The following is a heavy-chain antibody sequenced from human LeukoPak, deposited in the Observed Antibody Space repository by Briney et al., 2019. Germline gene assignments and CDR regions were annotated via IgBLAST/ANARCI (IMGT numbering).Heavy chain of an antibody. CDR2: IXHSXXT. J-gene: IGHJ5*02. Sequence: SETLSLTCAVSGGSISSSNWWSWVRQPPGKGLEWIGEIXHSXXTNYNPSLKSRVTISVDKSKNQFSLKLSSVTAADTPVYYCAXXGFWXGYHNQPPXYXWFDPWGQGTLVTVSS. D-gene: IGHD3-3*01. V-gene: IGHV4-4*02. CDR1: GGSISSSNW. CDR3: AXXGFWXGYHNQPPXYXWFDP.